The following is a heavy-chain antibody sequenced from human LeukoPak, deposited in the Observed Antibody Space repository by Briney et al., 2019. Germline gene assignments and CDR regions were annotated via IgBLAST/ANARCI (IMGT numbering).Heavy chain of an antibody. CDR1: GFTFSDYY. J-gene: IGHJ4*02. CDR2: ISSSGGTL. V-gene: IGHV3-11*01. D-gene: IGHD6-19*01. Sequence: GGSLRLSCAASGFTFSDYYMSWIRQAPGKGLEWVSYISSSGGTLYSADSVKGRFTISRDNAENSQYLQMNSLRAEDTAVYYCARESGWSVDYWGQGTLVTVSS. CDR3: ARESGWSVDY.